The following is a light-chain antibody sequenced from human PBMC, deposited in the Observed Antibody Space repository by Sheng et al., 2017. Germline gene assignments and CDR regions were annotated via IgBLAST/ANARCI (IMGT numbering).Light chain of an antibody. J-gene: IGKJ5*01. Sequence: ETVLTQSPATLSLSPGERATLSCRASQSVDKYLAWYQQKPGQPPRLLIYDAFERATGIPARFSGSGSGTDFTLTISSLEPEDFXVYYCHQRDNWPITFGQGTRLEMK. V-gene: IGKV3-11*01. CDR1: QSVDKY. CDR2: DAF. CDR3: HQRDNWPIT.